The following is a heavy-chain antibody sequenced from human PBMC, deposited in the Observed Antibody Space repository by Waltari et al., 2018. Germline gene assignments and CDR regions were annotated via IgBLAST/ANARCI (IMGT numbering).Heavy chain of an antibody. V-gene: IGHV1-69*13. CDR3: ARDRVVVAATLYYYYGMDV. D-gene: IGHD2-15*01. J-gene: IGHJ6*02. CDR2: IIPIFGTA. Sequence: QVQLVQSGAEVKKPGSSVKVSCKASGGTFSSYAISWVRQAPGQGLEWMGGIIPIFGTANYAQKFQGRVTITADESTSTAYMELSSLRSEDTAVYYCARDRVVVAATLYYYYGMDVWGQGTTVTVSS. CDR1: GGTFSSYA.